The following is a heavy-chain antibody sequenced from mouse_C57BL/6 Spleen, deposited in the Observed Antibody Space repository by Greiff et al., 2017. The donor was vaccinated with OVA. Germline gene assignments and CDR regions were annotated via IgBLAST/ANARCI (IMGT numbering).Heavy chain of an antibody. CDR2: IYPGDGDT. V-gene: IGHV1-80*01. CDR1: GYAFSSYW. J-gene: IGHJ2*01. D-gene: IGHD1-1*01. CDR3: ARSLGGSSYTFDY. Sequence: VQLQESGAELVKPGASVKISCKASGYAFSSYWMNWVKQRPGKGLEWIGQIYPGDGDTNYNGKFKGKATLTADKSSSTAYMQLSSLTSEDSAVYFCARSLGGSSYTFDYWGQGTTLTVSS.